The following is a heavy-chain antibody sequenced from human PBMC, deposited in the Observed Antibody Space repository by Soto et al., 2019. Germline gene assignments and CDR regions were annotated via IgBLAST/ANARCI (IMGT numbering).Heavy chain of an antibody. CDR3: ARYCSGGSCYDDY. Sequence: GGSLRLSCAASGFTVSSNYMSWVRQAPGKGLEWVSVIYSGGSTYYADSVKGRFTISRDNSKNTLYLQMNSLRAEDTAVYYCARYCSGGSCYDDYWGQGTLVTVSS. CDR1: GFTVSSNY. D-gene: IGHD2-15*01. V-gene: IGHV3-66*01. CDR2: IYSGGST. J-gene: IGHJ4*02.